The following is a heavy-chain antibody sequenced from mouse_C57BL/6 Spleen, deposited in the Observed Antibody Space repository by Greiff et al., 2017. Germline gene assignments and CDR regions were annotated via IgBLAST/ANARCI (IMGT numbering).Heavy chain of an antibody. V-gene: IGHV15-2*01. CDR2: ILPSIGRT. J-gene: IGHJ1*03. Sequence: VQLQQSGSELRSLGSSVKLSCKDFDSEVFPIAYMSWVRQKPGHGFEWIGGILPSIGRTFYGEKFEDKATLAADTLSNTAYLELNSLTSEDSAIYYCARSTVVNYGYIDVGGTGTTVTVSS. D-gene: IGHD1-1*01. CDR3: ARSTVVNYGYIDV. CDR1: DSEVFPIAY.